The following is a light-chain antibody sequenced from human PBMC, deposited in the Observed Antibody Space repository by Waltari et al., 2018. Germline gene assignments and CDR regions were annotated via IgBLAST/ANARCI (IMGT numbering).Light chain of an antibody. Sequence: DIQMTQSPSTLSASVGDRVTITCRASQSISNWLAWYQQKPGRAPKLLIYKASNLESGVPSRFSGSGSGTEFTLTISSLQSDDFATYFCQQCNTFPRTFGQGTKVEIK. V-gene: IGKV1-5*03. J-gene: IGKJ1*01. CDR2: KAS. CDR3: QQCNTFPRT. CDR1: QSISNW.